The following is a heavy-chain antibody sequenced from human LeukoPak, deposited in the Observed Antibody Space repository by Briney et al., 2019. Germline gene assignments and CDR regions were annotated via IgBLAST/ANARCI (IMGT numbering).Heavy chain of an antibody. CDR2: IYYSGST. J-gene: IGHJ4*02. CDR1: GGSISSGGYY. V-gene: IGHV4-31*03. CDR3: ARGSGFDVVVPAANFDY. D-gene: IGHD2-2*01. Sequence: PSETLSLTCTVSGGSISSGGYYWSWIRQHPGQGLEWIGYIYYSGSTYYNPSLKSRVTISVDTSKNQFSLKLSSVTAADTAVYYCARGSGFDVVVPAANFDYWGQGTLVTVSS.